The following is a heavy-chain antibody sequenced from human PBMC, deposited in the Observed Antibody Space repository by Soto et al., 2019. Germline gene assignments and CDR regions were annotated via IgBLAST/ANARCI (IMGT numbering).Heavy chain of an antibody. D-gene: IGHD3-16*01. V-gene: IGHV3-11*01. CDR3: ARDTSPRRFYFQH. J-gene: IGHJ1*01. CDR1: GFTFSDYY. Sequence: QVQLVESGGGLVKPGGSLRLSCAASGFTFSDYYRSWIRQVPGKGLEWVSYITSSGRTIYYADSVKGRITISRNNTKNSQYRQMNSLRAEDTAVYYCARDTSPRRFYFQHWGQGTLVTVSS. CDR2: ITSSGRTI.